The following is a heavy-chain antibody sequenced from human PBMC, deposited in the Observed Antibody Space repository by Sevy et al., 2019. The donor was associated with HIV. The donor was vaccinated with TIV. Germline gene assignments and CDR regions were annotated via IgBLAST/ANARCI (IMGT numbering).Heavy chain of an antibody. D-gene: IGHD3-10*01. Sequence: GGSLRLSCAASGFTFSSYAMHWVRQAPGKGLEAVAVISYDANEKFYADSAKGRFTISRDNSKNTLDLQMNSLRDEDTAVYYCARERGESTPNGSPLDYWGQGTLITVSS. V-gene: IGHV3-30-3*01. CDR2: ISYDANEK. CDR1: GFTFSSYA. CDR3: ARERGESTPNGSPLDY. J-gene: IGHJ4*02.